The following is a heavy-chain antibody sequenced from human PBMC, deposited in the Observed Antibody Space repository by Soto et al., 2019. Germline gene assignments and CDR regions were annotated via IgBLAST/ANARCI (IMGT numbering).Heavy chain of an antibody. Sequence: ASVKVSCKASGGTFSSYAISWVRQAPGQGLEWMGWISAYNGNTNYAQKLQGRVTMTTDTSTSTAYMELRSLRSDDTAVYYCARDLAPYYYGSGSLASDYWGQGTLVTVSS. D-gene: IGHD3-10*01. V-gene: IGHV1-18*01. CDR3: ARDLAPYYYGSGSLASDY. J-gene: IGHJ4*02. CDR2: ISAYNGNT. CDR1: GGTFSSYA.